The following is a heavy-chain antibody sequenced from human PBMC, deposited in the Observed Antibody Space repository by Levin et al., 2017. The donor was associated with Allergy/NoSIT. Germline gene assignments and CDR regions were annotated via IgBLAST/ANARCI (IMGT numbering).Heavy chain of an antibody. V-gene: IGHV3-23*01. J-gene: IGHJ4*02. D-gene: IGHD3-22*01. Sequence: GGSLRLSCAASGFTFSSYAMSWVRQAPGKGLEWVSAISGSGGSTYYADSVKGRFTISRDNSTNTLYLQMNSLRAEDTAVYCCAKDFSRSYYDSSGPGDWGQGTLVTVSS. CDR2: ISGSGGST. CDR3: AKDFSRSYYDSSGPGD. CDR1: GFTFSSYA.